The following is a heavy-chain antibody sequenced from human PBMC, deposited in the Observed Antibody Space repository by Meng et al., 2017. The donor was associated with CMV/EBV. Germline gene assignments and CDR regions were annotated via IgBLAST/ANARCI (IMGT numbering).Heavy chain of an antibody. CDR1: VSGNY. V-gene: IGHV3-53*01. CDR2: IYSGGST. CDR3: ARHLIPAAIWWYYYYGMDV. J-gene: IGHJ6*02. Sequence: VSGNYMSWVRQAPGKGLEWVSVIYSGGSTYYADSVKGRFTISRDNSKNTLYLQMNSLRAEDTAVYYCARHLIPAAIWWYYYYGMDVWGQGTTVTVSS. D-gene: IGHD2-2*02.